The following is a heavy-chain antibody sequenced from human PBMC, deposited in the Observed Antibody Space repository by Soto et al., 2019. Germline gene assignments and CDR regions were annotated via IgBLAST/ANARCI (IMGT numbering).Heavy chain of an antibody. D-gene: IGHD6-13*01. CDR3: ARDRQQLNWFDP. CDR1: GYTFTSYG. CDR2: ISAYNGNT. Sequence: ASVKVSCTASGYTFTSYGISWVRQAPGQGLEWMGWISAYNGNTNYAQKLQGRVTITRDTSASTAYMELSSLRSEDTAAYYCARDRQQLNWFDPWGLGTLVTVSS. V-gene: IGHV1-18*01. J-gene: IGHJ5*02.